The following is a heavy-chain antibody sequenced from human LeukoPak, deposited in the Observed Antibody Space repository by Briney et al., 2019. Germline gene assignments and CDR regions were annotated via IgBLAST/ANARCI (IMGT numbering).Heavy chain of an antibody. CDR3: ARVSRYSSGWYSDFDY. CDR2: IYYSGST. D-gene: IGHD6-19*01. J-gene: IGHJ4*02. CDR1: GGSISSSSYY. Sequence: PSETLSLTCIVSGGSISSSSYYWAWIRQPPGKGLEWIGSIYYSGSTYYNPSLKSRVTISVDTSKNQFSLKLSSVTAADTAVYYCARVSRYSSGWYSDFDYWGQGTLVTVSS. V-gene: IGHV4-39*07.